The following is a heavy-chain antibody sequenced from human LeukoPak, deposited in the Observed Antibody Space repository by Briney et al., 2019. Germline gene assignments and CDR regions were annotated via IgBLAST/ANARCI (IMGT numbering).Heavy chain of an antibody. CDR2: ISSRGDTI. J-gene: IGHJ6*03. Sequence: GGSLRLSCAASGFTFSSYEMNWVRQAPGKGLEWVSYISSRGDTIYYADSVKGRFTIFRDNAKNSLYLQMNSLRAEDTAVYYCAREGTGRYYYYYYMDVWGKGTTVTISS. D-gene: IGHD1-1*01. V-gene: IGHV3-48*03. CDR1: GFTFSSYE. CDR3: AREGTGRYYYYYYMDV.